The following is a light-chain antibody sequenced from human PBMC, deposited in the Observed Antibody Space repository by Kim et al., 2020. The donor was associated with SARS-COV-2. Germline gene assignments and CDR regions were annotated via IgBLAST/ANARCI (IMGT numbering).Light chain of an antibody. Sequence: QPVLTQPPSASGTPGQRVTISCSGSSSNIGSNYVYWYQQLPGTAPKLLIYRNNLRPSGGPDRFSGSKSGTSASLAISGLRSEDEADYYCAAWDDSLSGWVFGGGTQLTVL. J-gene: IGLJ3*02. CDR1: SSNIGSNY. V-gene: IGLV1-47*01. CDR3: AAWDDSLSGWV. CDR2: RNN.